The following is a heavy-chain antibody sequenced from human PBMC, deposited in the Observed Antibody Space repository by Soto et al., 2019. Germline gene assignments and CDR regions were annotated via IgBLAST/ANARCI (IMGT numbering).Heavy chain of an antibody. CDR1: GRSFSAYY. J-gene: IGHJ6*03. Sequence: SEPLSLTSSLYGRSFSAYYWSWIRQAPGKGLEWSGEINHSGSTNYNPSLKSRVTISVDTSKNQFSLKLSSGTAADTAVYYWAGLERRSDHYYYTDVWGKGTTVT. CDR2: INHSGST. V-gene: IGHV4-34*01. D-gene: IGHD1-1*01. CDR3: AGLERRSDHYYYTDV.